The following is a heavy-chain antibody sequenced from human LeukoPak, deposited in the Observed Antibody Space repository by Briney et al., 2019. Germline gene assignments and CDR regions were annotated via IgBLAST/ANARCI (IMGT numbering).Heavy chain of an antibody. D-gene: IGHD6-19*01. V-gene: IGHV4-59*01. CDR1: GASISSWY. CDR2: IHGSGYS. CDR3: ARETMLAGFASGLGFNY. J-gene: IGHJ4*02. Sequence: SETLSLTCTVSGASISSWYWSWIRQPPGKGLERIGNIHGSGYSNYNPSLKSRLSMSLDTSRNQFSLNLTSVTAADTATYYCARETMLAGFASGLGFNYWGQGILVIVSS.